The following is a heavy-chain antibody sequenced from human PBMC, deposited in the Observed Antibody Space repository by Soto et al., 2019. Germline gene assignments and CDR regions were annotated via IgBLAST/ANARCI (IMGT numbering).Heavy chain of an antibody. CDR3: ARDRPHNWFDP. CDR1: GFTFNNHW. V-gene: IGHV3-74*01. CDR2: IDNDGSST. Sequence: EVQLVESGGGLVQPGGSLRLSCAASGFTFNNHWMHWVRQAPGKGLVWVSRIDNDGSSTTYADSVKGRFTTSRDNAKNTLYLQMDSLRAEDTAVYYCARDRPHNWFDPWGQGTLVTVSS. J-gene: IGHJ5*02.